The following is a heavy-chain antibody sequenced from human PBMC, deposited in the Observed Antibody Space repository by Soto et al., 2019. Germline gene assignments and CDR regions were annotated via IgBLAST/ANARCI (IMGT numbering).Heavy chain of an antibody. D-gene: IGHD1-26*01. CDR1: GFTFTNYG. Sequence: QVNLVQSGAEVKRPGASVKISCKASGFTFTNYGFSWVRLAPGQGLEWLGWISSFNGNTNYPQKNQGRITITTDTSTTTVCMELRRLTPDDTAVYFCARDSGADVVAPQEARYMDVWGKGTTVTVSS. CDR3: ARDSGADVVAPQEARYMDV. CDR2: ISSFNGNT. V-gene: IGHV1-18*01. J-gene: IGHJ6*03.